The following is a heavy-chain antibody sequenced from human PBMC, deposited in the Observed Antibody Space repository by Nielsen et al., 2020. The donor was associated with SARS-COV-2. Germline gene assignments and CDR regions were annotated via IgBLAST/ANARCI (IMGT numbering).Heavy chain of an antibody. Sequence: GGSLRLSCAASGFPFSSYEMHWVRQAPGKELEWVSYISSSGSTMYYADSVKGRFTISRDNAKRSLNLQMNSLRAEDTGVYYCAREGPEIAVAGSGLDVWGQGTTVTVSS. CDR3: AREGPEIAVAGSGLDV. J-gene: IGHJ6*02. CDR2: ISSSGSTM. D-gene: IGHD6-19*01. CDR1: GFPFSSYE. V-gene: IGHV3-48*03.